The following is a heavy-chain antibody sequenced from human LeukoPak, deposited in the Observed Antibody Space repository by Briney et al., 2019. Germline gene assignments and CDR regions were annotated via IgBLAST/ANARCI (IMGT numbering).Heavy chain of an antibody. Sequence: ASVKVSCKASGGSFSSYTINWVRQAPGQGLEWMGGIIPVFGTANYVQKFQGRVTITADESTSTAYMELSSLRSDDTAVYYCARGPHERSGYPDDWGQGTLVTVSS. CDR2: IIPVFGTA. D-gene: IGHD3-22*01. J-gene: IGHJ4*02. CDR1: GGSFSSYT. V-gene: IGHV1-69*13. CDR3: ARGPHERSGYPDD.